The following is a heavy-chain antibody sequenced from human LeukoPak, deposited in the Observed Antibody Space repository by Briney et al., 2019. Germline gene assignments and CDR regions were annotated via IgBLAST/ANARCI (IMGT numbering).Heavy chain of an antibody. CDR1: GYTFTSYD. D-gene: IGHD2-15*01. J-gene: IGHJ4*02. V-gene: IGHV1-8*03. CDR3: ARQWSYYFDY. Sequence: ASVKVSCKASGYTFTSYDINWVRQATGQGLEWMGWMNPNSANTGYEQKFQGRVTITRNTSISTAYMELSSLRSEDTAVYYCARQWSYYFDYWGQGTLVTVSS. CDR2: MNPNSANT.